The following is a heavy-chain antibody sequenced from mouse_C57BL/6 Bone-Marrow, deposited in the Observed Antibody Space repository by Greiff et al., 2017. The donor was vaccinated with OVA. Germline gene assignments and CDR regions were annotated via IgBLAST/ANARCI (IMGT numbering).Heavy chain of an antibody. CDR1: GYTFTSYW. CDR2: IDPSDSYT. V-gene: IGHV1-69*01. Sequence: VQLQQPGAELVMPGASVKLSCKASGYTFTSYWMHWVKQRPGQGLEWIGEIDPSDSYTNYNQKFKGKSTLTVDKSSSTAYMQLSSLTSEDSAVYYCAREDSNWFAYGGQGTLVTVSA. D-gene: IGHD2-5*01. J-gene: IGHJ3*01. CDR3: AREDSNWFAY.